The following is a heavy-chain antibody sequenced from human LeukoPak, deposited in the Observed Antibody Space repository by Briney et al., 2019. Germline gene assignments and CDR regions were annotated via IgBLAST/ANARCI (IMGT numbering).Heavy chain of an antibody. CDR2: ISGSGGSA. Sequence: GGSLRLSCAASGITFSNYAMNWVRRAPGKGLEWVSTISGSGGSAYYVDSVKGQFTISRDNPKNTLYLQMNSLRPEDTAVYYCAKAVDYYDISGYSSFDYWGQGNVVTVSS. CDR3: AKAVDYYDISGYSSFDY. D-gene: IGHD3-22*01. J-gene: IGHJ4*02. CDR1: GITFSNYA. V-gene: IGHV3-23*01.